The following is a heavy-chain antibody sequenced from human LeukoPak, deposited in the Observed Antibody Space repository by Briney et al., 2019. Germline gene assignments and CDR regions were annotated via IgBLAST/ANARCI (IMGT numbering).Heavy chain of an antibody. J-gene: IGHJ6*02. CDR1: GFTFSTYW. CDR2: IKQDGSEK. CDR3: ARVSGTIRIWPQPFGDGMDV. D-gene: IGHD3-10*01. Sequence: SGGSLRLSCAASGFTFSTYWMNWVRQAPGKGLEWVANIKQDGSEKYYVDSVRGRFTISRDNAKNSLYLQVNSLRAEDTAMYYCARVSGTIRIWPQPFGDGMDVWGQGTTVTVSS. V-gene: IGHV3-7*03.